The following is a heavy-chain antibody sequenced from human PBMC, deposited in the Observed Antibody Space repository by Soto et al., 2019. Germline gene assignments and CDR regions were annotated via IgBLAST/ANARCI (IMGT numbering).Heavy chain of an antibody. J-gene: IGHJ4*02. D-gene: IGHD4-17*01. CDR1: GYSFTSYW. CDR3: ARHRGYTVTTPFDY. Sequence: EFLKISFQGSGYSFTSYWIGWVRQIPGKGLEWMGIIYPGDSDTRYSPSFQGQVTISADKSISTAYLQWSSLKASDTAMYYCARHRGYTVTTPFDYWGQGTLVTVSS. CDR2: IYPGDSDT. V-gene: IGHV5-51*01.